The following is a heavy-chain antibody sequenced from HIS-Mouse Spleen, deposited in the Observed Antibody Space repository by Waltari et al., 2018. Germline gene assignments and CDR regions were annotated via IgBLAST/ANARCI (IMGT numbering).Heavy chain of an antibody. CDR3: AREIPYSSSWYDWYFDL. CDR2: IYYRGGP. J-gene: IGHJ2*01. Sequence: QLQLQESGPGLVKPSETLSLTCTVSGGSISSSSYYWGWIRQPPGKGLEWIGSIYYRGGPYHNPSLKSRVPISVDTSKNQFSLKLSSVTAAYTAVYYCAREIPYSSSWYDWYFDLWGRGTLVTVSS. V-gene: IGHV4-39*07. D-gene: IGHD6-13*01. CDR1: GGSISSSSYY.